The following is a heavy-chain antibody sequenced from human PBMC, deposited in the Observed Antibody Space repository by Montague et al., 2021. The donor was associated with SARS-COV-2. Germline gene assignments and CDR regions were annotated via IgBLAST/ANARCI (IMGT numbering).Heavy chain of an antibody. V-gene: IGHV4-31*03. CDR3: ARAGTITMIVVVINAFDI. Sequence: TLSLTCTVSVGSISSGGYYWSWIRQHPGNGLEWIGYIYYSGSTYYNPSLKSRVTISVDTSKNQFSLKLSSVTAADTAVYYCARAGTITMIVVVINAFDIWGQGTMVTVSS. D-gene: IGHD3-22*01. CDR2: IYYSGST. J-gene: IGHJ3*02. CDR1: VGSISSGGYY.